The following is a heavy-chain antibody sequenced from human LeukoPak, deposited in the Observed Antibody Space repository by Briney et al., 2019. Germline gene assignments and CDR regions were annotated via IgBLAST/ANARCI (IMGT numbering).Heavy chain of an antibody. D-gene: IGHD5-18*01. J-gene: IGHJ4*02. Sequence: GGSLRLSCAVSGFTVSDYYMSWVRQAPGKGLEGGSIIYSGGTTYYAASVQGRFTISTYKSKNSLFLQMNSLTAEDTAVYYCVRNAYTYAYDYWGQGTLVTVSS. CDR3: VRNAYTYAYDY. V-gene: IGHV3-53*01. CDR1: GFTVSDYY. CDR2: IYSGGTT.